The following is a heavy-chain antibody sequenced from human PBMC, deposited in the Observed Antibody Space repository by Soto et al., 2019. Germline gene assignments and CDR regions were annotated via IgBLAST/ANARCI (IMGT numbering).Heavy chain of an antibody. D-gene: IGHD5-12*01. CDR3: ARRCLRSF. CDR1: GFTFSSYS. Sequence: EVQLVESGGGLVQPGGSLRLSCAASGFTFSSYSMNWVRQAPGKGLAWVSYISSSSSTIYYTDSVKGRFTISRDNAKNALYLQMNSLRAEDTAVYYFARRCLRSFWLQGTTVTVSS. V-gene: IGHV3-48*01. CDR2: ISSSSSTI. J-gene: IGHJ3*01.